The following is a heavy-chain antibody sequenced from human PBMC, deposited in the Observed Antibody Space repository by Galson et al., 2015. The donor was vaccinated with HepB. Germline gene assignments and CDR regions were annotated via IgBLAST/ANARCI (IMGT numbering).Heavy chain of an antibody. V-gene: IGHV5-51*01. D-gene: IGHD3-22*01. CDR3: ARRRYYYDSSGYYPYFDY. Sequence: QSGAEVKKPGESLKISCKGSGYSFTSYWIGWVRQMPGKGLEWMGIIYPGDSDTRYSPSFQGQVTISADKSISTAYLQWSSLKASDTAMYYCARRRYYYDSSGYYPYFDYWGQGTLVTVSS. J-gene: IGHJ4*02. CDR1: GYSFTSYW. CDR2: IYPGDSDT.